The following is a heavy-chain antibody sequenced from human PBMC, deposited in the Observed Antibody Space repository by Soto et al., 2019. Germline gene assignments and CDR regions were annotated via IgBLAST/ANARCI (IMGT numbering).Heavy chain of an antibody. V-gene: IGHV3-13*01. D-gene: IGHD5-12*01. CDR2: IGTAGDT. CDR3: ARADIVATINYYYYGMDV. CDR1: GFTFSSYD. Sequence: GGSLRLSCAASGFTFSSYDMHWVRQATGKGLEWVSAIGTAGDTYYPGSVKGRFTISRENAKNSLYLQMNSLRAEDTAVYYCARADIVATINYYYYGMDVWGQGTTVTVSS. J-gene: IGHJ6*02.